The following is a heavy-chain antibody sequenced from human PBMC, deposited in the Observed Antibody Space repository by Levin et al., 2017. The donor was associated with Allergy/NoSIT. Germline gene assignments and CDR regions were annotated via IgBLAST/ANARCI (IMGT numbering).Heavy chain of an antibody. J-gene: IGHJ5*02. CDR2: IFYSGTT. D-gene: IGHD1-20*01. V-gene: IGHV4-39*01. CDR3: ARFNWNDAGWVGP. CDR1: GGSISSPDSY. Sequence: GSLRLSCTVSGGSISSPDSYWGWIRQPPGKRPEWIATIFYSGTTYSSPSLKSRVTISKDTSKNQFSLNLRSVTSADTAVYYCARFNWNDAGWVGPWGQGILVTVSS.